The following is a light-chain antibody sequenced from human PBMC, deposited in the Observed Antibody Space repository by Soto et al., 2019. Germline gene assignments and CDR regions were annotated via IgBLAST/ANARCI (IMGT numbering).Light chain of an antibody. CDR3: MQGTHWPPYT. Sequence: DVVMTQSPLSLPVTLGQPASISCRSSQSLVHSDGKTYLNWFQQRPGHSSRRLIYKVSNRDSGVPDRFSGSVSGTDFPLKISRVEAEDVGVYYCMQGTHWPPYTFGQGTKLEIK. CDR2: KVS. CDR1: QSLVHSDGKTY. V-gene: IGKV2-30*02. J-gene: IGKJ2*01.